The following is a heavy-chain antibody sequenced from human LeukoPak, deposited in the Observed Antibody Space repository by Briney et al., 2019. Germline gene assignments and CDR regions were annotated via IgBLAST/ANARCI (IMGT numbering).Heavy chain of an antibody. D-gene: IGHD3-3*01. V-gene: IGHV3-21*01. CDR1: GFTFSSYS. CDR3: AGSYYDFWSGYSFDY. Sequence: GGSLRLSCAASGFTFSSYSMNWVRQAPGKGLEWVSSISSSSSYIYYADSVKGRFTISRDNAKNSLYLQMNSLRAEDTAVYYCAGSYYDFWSGYSFDYWGQGTLVTVPS. CDR2: ISSSSSYI. J-gene: IGHJ4*02.